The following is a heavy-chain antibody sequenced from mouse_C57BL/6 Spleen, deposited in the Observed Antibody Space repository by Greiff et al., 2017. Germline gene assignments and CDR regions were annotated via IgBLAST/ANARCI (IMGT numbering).Heavy chain of an antibody. D-gene: IGHD1-1*01. Sequence: QVHVKQSGAELARPGASVKLSCKASGYTFTSYGISWVKQRTGQGLEWIGEIYPRSGNTYYNEKFKGKATLTADKSSSTAYMELRSLTSEDSAVYFCAPFLITTVVATGGYWGQGTTLTVSS. CDR1: GYTFTSYG. V-gene: IGHV1-81*01. CDR2: IYPRSGNT. CDR3: APFLITTVVATGGY. J-gene: IGHJ2*01.